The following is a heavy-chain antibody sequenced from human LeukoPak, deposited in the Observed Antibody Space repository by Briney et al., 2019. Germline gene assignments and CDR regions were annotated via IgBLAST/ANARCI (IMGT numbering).Heavy chain of an antibody. CDR1: GYTFTSYD. D-gene: IGHD6-19*01. Sequence: ASVKVSCKASGYTFTSYDINWVRQATGQGLEWMGWMNPNSGNTGYAQKFQGRVTMTRSISISTAYMELSSLRSEDTAVYYCARGSGLQVAGTSGDPWGQGTLVTVSS. V-gene: IGHV1-8*01. CDR3: ARGSGLQVAGTSGDP. J-gene: IGHJ5*02. CDR2: MNPNSGNT.